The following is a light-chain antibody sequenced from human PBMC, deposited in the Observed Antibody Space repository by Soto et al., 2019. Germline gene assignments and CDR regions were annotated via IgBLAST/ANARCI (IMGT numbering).Light chain of an antibody. CDR1: QSIGSS. J-gene: IGKJ1*01. CDR2: DAS. CDR3: QQYNGYSRT. V-gene: IGKV1-5*01. Sequence: DIPMTQSPSTLSASVGDRVTITCRASQSIGSSLAWYQQKPGKAPNLLISDASSLERGVPSRFSGSESGTEFTLTSRSLQPDDFATYYCQQYNGYSRTFGQGPKVEIK.